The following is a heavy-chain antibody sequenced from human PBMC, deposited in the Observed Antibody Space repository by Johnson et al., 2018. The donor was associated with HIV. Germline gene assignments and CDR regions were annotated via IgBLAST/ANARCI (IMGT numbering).Heavy chain of an antibody. CDR1: GLTFSTSW. J-gene: IGHJ3*02. D-gene: IGHD2-21*01. V-gene: IGHV3-7*01. Sequence: MLLVESGGGLVQTGGSLRLTCAASGLTFSTSWMNWVSQAPGRGPAWWATIKHDGGRIQYMDSVQGRFNIPRYNTRHLLFLQMNTLRAEDTAVYYCARDVSYRYDGDGWADAFDIWGQGTMVTVSS. CDR2: IKHDGGRI. CDR3: ARDVSYRYDGDGWADAFDI.